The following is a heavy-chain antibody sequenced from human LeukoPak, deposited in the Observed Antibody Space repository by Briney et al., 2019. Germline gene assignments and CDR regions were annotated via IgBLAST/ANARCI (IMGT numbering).Heavy chain of an antibody. J-gene: IGHJ3*02. V-gene: IGHV3-48*03. D-gene: IGHD3-16*01. CDR3: GASRQYVGAFDI. Sequence: SGGSLRLSCAASGSTFSSYELYWVRQAPGKGLEWISYISSSSTIIKYADSVRGRFTISRDDARESLYLQMSSLRADDTAIYYCGASRQYVGAFDIWGQGTLVTVSS. CDR1: GSTFSSYE. CDR2: ISSSSTII.